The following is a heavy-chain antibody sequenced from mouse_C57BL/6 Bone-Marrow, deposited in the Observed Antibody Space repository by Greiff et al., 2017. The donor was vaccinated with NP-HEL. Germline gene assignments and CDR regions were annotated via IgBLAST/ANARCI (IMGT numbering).Heavy chain of an antibody. D-gene: IGHD2-4*01. CDR3: TRGQSFYDYDDDYFDY. CDR2: ISSGGGYI. V-gene: IGHV5-9-1*02. CDR1: GFTFSSYA. J-gene: IGHJ2*01. Sequence: EVMLVESGEGLVKPGGSLKLSCAASGFTFSSYAMSWVRQTPEKRLEWVAYISSGGGYIYYADTVKGRFTISRDNARNTLYLQMSSLKSEDTAMYYCTRGQSFYDYDDDYFDYWGQGTTLTVSS.